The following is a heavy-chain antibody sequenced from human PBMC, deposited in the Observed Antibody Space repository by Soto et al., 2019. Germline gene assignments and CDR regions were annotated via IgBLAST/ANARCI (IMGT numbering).Heavy chain of an antibody. V-gene: IGHV3-21*01. D-gene: IGHD3-10*01. CDR1: GFTFSSYS. Sequence: GGSLRLSCAASGFTFSSYSMNWVRQAPGKGLEWVSSISSSSSYIYYADSVKGRFTISRDNAKNSLYLQMNSLRAEDTAVYYCAKDFMVRGVYYNAFDIWGQGTMVTVSS. J-gene: IGHJ3*02. CDR3: AKDFMVRGVYYNAFDI. CDR2: ISSSSSYI.